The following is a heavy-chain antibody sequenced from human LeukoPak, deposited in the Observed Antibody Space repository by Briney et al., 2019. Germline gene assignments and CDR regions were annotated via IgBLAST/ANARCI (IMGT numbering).Heavy chain of an antibody. Sequence: GRSLRLSCAASGFTFSSYAMHWVRQAPGKGLEWVAVISYDGNNKYYADSVKGRFTISRDNSKNTLYLQMNSLRAEDTAVYYCASLSLAHTVVGGGLDYWGQGTLVTVSS. CDR3: ASLSLAHTVVGGGLDY. J-gene: IGHJ4*02. D-gene: IGHD4-23*01. CDR1: GFTFSSYA. CDR2: ISYDGNNK. V-gene: IGHV3-30-3*01.